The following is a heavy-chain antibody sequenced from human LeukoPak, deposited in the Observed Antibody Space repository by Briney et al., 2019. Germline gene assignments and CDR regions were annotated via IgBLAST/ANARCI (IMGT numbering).Heavy chain of an antibody. Sequence: SVKVSCKASGGTFSSYAISWVRQAPGQGLEWMGRIIPILGIANYAQKFQGRVTITADKSTSTAYMELSSLRSEDTAVYYCARGDGYNYFDYWGQGTLVTVSS. CDR1: GGTFSSYA. CDR3: ARGDGYNYFDY. D-gene: IGHD5-24*01. V-gene: IGHV1-69*04. CDR2: IIPILGIA. J-gene: IGHJ4*02.